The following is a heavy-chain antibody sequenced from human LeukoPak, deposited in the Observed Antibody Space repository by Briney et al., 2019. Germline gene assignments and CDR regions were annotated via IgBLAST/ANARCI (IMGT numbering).Heavy chain of an antibody. J-gene: IGHJ4*02. CDR2: IWYDGSNK. Sequence: GRSLRLSCAASGFTFSDYGMHWVRQAPGKGLEWVAVIWYDGSNKYYADSVKGRFTISRDNAKNTLFLQMNSLRAEDTAVYYCARAASTGTSFDYWGQGTLVTVSS. V-gene: IGHV3-33*01. D-gene: IGHD1-1*01. CDR3: ARAASTGTSFDY. CDR1: GFTFSDYG.